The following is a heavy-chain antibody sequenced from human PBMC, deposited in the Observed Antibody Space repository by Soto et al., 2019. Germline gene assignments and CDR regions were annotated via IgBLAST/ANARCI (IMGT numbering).Heavy chain of an antibody. V-gene: IGHV3-21*01. D-gene: IGHD1-1*01. CDR3: ARSTSLGGMDV. CDR1: GVSFSTYS. Sequence: PGGSLRLSCIASGVSFSTYSMNWVRQAPGKGLEWVSSIRRSGDYTYYADSLKGRFTISRDNAKNSLSLQMISLRAEDTAVYYCARSTSLGGMDVWGQGTTVTVSS. J-gene: IGHJ6*02. CDR2: IRRSGDYT.